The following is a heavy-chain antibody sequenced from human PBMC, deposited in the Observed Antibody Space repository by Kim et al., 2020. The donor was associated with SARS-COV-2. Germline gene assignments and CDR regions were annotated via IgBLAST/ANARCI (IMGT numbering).Heavy chain of an antibody. CDR3: ARDASLVPFDY. V-gene: IGHV1-46*01. Sequence: TTYALKFQGRVSMTSDTSTSTLYMELRSLRSEDTAVYYCARDASLVPFDYWGQGTLVSVSS. J-gene: IGHJ4*02. CDR2: T. D-gene: IGHD3-10*01.